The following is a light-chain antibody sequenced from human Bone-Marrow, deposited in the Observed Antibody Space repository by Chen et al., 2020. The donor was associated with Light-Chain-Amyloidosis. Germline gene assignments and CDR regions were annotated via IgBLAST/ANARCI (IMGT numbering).Light chain of an antibody. CDR1: DLPTKY. CDR3: QSADSSGTYEVI. J-gene: IGLJ2*01. Sequence: SYVLTQPPSVSVSPGQTARLTCSGDDLPTKYAYWYQQKPGQAPVLVIHRDTERPSGSSERFSGSSSGTTATLTISGVQAEDEADYHCQSADSSGTYEVIFGGGTKLTVL. CDR2: RDT. V-gene: IGLV3-25*03.